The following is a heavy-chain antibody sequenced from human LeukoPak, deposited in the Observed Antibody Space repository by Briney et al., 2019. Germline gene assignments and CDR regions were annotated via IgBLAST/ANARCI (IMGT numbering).Heavy chain of an antibody. D-gene: IGHD6-19*01. CDR1: GFTFSSYG. CDR2: IWYDGSNK. J-gene: IGHJ4*02. CDR3: ARDGAVAYYFDY. V-gene: IGHV3-33*01. Sequence: GGSLRLSCAASGFTFSSYGMHWVRQAPGKGLEWVAVIWYDGSNKYYADSVKGRFTISRDNSKNTLYLQMNSLRADDTAVYYCARDGAVAYYFDYWGQGTLVTVSS.